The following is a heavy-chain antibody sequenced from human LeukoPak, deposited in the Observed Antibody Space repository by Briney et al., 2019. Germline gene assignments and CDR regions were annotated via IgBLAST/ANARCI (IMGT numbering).Heavy chain of an antibody. CDR2: IYHSGST. CDR1: GGSISSYY. V-gene: IGHV4-38-2*02. CDR3: ARDVPGGTDP. J-gene: IGHJ5*02. Sequence: SETLSLTCTVPGGSISSYYWGWIRQPPGKGLEWIGSIYHSGSTYYNPSLKSRVTISVDTSKNQFSLKLSSVTAADTAVYYCARDVPGGTDPWGQRTLVTVSS.